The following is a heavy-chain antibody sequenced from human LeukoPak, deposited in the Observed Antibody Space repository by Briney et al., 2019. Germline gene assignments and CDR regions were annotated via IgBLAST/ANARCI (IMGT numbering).Heavy chain of an antibody. D-gene: IGHD2-21*01. V-gene: IGHV3-9*01. CDR1: GFTFDDYA. CDR2: ISWNSGSI. CDR3: AKDRTYCGGDCYLSPVFDY. J-gene: IGHJ4*02. Sequence: GGALRLSCAASGFTFDDYAMHWVRQAPGKGLEWASGISWNSGSIGYADSVKGRFTISRDNSKNTLYLQMNSLRVEGTAVYYCAKDRTYCGGDCYLSPVFDYWGQGTLVTVSS.